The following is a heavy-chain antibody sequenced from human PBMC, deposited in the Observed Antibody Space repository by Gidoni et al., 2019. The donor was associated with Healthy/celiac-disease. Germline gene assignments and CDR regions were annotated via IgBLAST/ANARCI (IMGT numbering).Heavy chain of an antibody. V-gene: IGHV3-21*01. CDR1: GLTFISYS. CDR3: ARNYHDFWSGYLDFDY. J-gene: IGHJ4*02. CDR2: ISSSSSYI. D-gene: IGHD3-3*01. Sequence: EVQLVESGGGLVKSGGYLRLSCAASGLTFISYSMNWGRQAPGKGRGWVSSISSSSSYIYYADSVKGRFTISRDNTKNSLYLQMNSLRAEDTAVYYCARNYHDFWSGYLDFDYWGQGTLVTVSS.